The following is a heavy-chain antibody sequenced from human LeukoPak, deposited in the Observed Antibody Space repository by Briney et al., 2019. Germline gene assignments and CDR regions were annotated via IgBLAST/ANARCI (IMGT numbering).Heavy chain of an antibody. V-gene: IGHV3-66*01. CDR2: IYSGSST. J-gene: IGHJ4*02. D-gene: IGHD6-19*01. CDR3: AREGDSGWYAR. Sequence: GGSLRLSCAASGFIVSSNYMSWVRQAPGKGLEWVSIIYSGSSTYYTDSVKGRFSISRDNSKNTLYLQMNSLRAEDTAVYYCAREGDSGWYARWGQGTLVTVSS. CDR1: GFIVSSNY.